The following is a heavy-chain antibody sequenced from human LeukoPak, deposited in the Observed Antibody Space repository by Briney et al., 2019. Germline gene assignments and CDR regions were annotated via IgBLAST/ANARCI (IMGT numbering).Heavy chain of an antibody. CDR1: GGRISRYY. V-gene: IGHV4-59*01. D-gene: IGHD6-19*01. CDR2: IYYSGST. J-gene: IGHJ4*02. CDR3: ARVSGWHSVDY. Sequence: SETLSLTCTVSGGRISRYYWSWLRQPPGKGLEWIGYIYYSGSTNYNPSLKSRVTISVYTSKNQFSLKLRSVTAADTAESYCARVSGWHSVDYWGQGTLVTVSS.